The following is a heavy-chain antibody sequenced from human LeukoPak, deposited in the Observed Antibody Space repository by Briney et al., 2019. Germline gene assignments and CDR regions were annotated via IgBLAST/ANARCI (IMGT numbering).Heavy chain of an antibody. J-gene: IGHJ6*02. CDR1: GGSISSYY. CDR2: IYYSGST. V-gene: IGHV4-59*08. CDR3: ARQADYYYGMDV. Sequence: SETLSLTCTVSGGSISSYYWSWIRQPPGKGLEWIGYIYYSGSTNCNPSLKSRVTISVDTSKNQFSLKLSSVTAADTAVYYCARQADYYYGMDVWGQGTTVTVSS.